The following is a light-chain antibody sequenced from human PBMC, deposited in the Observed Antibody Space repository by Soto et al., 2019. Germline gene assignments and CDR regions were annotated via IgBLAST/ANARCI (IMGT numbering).Light chain of an antibody. CDR2: CAS. CDR1: QSVSSSF. J-gene: IGKJ4*01. CDR3: QQYGSSPLT. V-gene: IGKV3-20*01. Sequence: EIVLTQSPGTLSLSPGERATLSCRASQSVSSSFLAWYQQKPGQAPRLLIYCASSRTTGIPDRFSDSGSGTEFTLTISRLEPEDFAVYYCQQYGSSPLTFGGGTKVEIK.